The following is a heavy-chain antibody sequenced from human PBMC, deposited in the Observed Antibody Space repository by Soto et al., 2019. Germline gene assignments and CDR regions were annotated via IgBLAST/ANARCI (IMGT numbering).Heavy chain of an antibody. D-gene: IGHD6-25*01. V-gene: IGHV1-69*15. J-gene: IGHJ5*01. Sequence: GLEWLGRIIPIFGTTDYAQKFQGRVTITADESTTTAYMELSSLRSDDTAVYYCAKDGGSKGYFGNWSDSWGQGT. CDR2: IIPIFGTT. CDR3: AKDGGSKGYFGNWSDS.